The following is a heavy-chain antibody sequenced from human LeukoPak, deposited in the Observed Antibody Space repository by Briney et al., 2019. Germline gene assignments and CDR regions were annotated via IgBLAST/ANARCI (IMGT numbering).Heavy chain of an antibody. CDR2: IYPGDSNT. Sequence: GEALKISCKGSGYSFTSFWIGWVRQMPGKGLEWMGIIYPGDSNTRYSPSFQGQVTISADKSISTAYLQWSSLKASDTAMYYCATTTVTTIYCYGMDVWGQGTTVAVSS. D-gene: IGHD4-11*01. V-gene: IGHV5-51*01. CDR3: ATTTVTTIYCYGMDV. J-gene: IGHJ6*02. CDR1: GYSFTSFW.